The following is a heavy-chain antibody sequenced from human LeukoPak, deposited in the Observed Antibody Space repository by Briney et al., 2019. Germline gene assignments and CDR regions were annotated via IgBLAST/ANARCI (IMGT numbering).Heavy chain of an antibody. CDR3: ARHSSSGWFPFDY. D-gene: IGHD6-19*01. J-gene: IGHJ4*02. CDR1: GVSISSYY. V-gene: IGHV4-59*08. Sequence: SETLSLTCTVSGVSISSYYWSWIRQPPGKGLEWIGYIYYSGSTNYNPSLKSRVTISVDTSKNQFSLKLSSVTAADTAVYYCARHSSSGWFPFDYWGQGTLVTVSS. CDR2: IYYSGST.